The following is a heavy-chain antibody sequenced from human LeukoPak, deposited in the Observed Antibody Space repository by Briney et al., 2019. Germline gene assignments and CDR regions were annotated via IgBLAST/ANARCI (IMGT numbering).Heavy chain of an antibody. CDR2: ISYGGSNK. CDR1: GFTFSSYA. V-gene: IGHV3-30*04. CDR3: ARDRTQGDYSNGDY. Sequence: GGSLRLSCAASGFTFSSYAMHWVRQAPGKGLEWVAVISYGGSNKYYADSVKGRFTISRDNSKNTLYLQMNSLRAEDTAVYYCARDRTQGDYSNGDYWGQGTLVTVSS. J-gene: IGHJ4*02. D-gene: IGHD4-11*01.